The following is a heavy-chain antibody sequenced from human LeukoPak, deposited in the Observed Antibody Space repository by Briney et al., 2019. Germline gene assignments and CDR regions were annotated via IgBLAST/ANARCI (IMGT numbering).Heavy chain of an antibody. V-gene: IGHV4-4*07. CDR2: IYISGSS. D-gene: IGHD2-2*01. CDR3: ARGSSSSTRKSLHYYYYYYMDV. CDR1: GGSISNYY. Sequence: PSETLSLTCTVSGGSISNYYWSWIRQPAGKGLEWIGRIYISGSSNYNPSLKSRVTMSVDTSKNQFSLKLRSVPAADTAVYYCARGSSSSTRKSLHYYYYYYMDVWGKGTTVTVSS. J-gene: IGHJ6*03.